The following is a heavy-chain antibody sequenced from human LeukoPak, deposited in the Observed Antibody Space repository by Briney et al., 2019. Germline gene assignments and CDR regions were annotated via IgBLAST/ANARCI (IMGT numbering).Heavy chain of an antibody. V-gene: IGHV3-53*01. CDR2: IYSGGRT. CDR1: GFTVSSNY. J-gene: IGHJ4*02. CDR3: ARNPGLHDYGY. Sequence: GRSLRLSCAASGFTVSSNYMSWVRHAPGKGLEWVSVIYSGGRTYYADSVKGRFTISRDNSKNTLYLQMNSLRVEDTAVYYCARNPGLHDYGYWGQGTLVTVSS. D-gene: IGHD4-17*01.